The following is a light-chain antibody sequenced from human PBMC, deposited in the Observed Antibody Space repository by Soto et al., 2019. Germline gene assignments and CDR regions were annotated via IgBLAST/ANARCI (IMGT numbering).Light chain of an antibody. V-gene: IGKV1-5*03. CDR3: QQYNSYPYS. Sequence: IQMTQSPSTLSASVGDRVSTTCRASQTIFGGLPWYRQNPGKAPKLLIYKGSSLESGVRSRYSGSGSGTEFTLTISGLQPDDFATYYCQQYNSYPYSFGQGTKLEIK. J-gene: IGKJ2*03. CDR1: QTIFGG. CDR2: KGS.